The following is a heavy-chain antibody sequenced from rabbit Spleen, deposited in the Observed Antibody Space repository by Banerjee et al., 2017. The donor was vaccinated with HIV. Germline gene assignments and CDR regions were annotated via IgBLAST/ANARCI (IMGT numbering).Heavy chain of an antibody. CDR2: IDAGFGIT. V-gene: IGHV1S7*01. Sequence: HLKESGGGLVQPGGSLKLSCKASGFTLSSYYMNWVRQAPGKGLEWIGYIDAGFGITYYANWVNGRFSISRENAQNTVFLQMTSLAAADTATYFCARDGAGGSYFDLWGPGTLVTVS. CDR3: ARDGAGGSYFDL. J-gene: IGHJ4*01. CDR1: GFTLSSYY. D-gene: IGHD8-1*01.